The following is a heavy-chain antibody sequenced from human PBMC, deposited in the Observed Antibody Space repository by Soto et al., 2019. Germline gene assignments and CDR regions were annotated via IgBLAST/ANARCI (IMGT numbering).Heavy chain of an antibody. CDR1: GASINTYY. J-gene: IGHJ3*01. CDR3: AVAQPTFDV. Sequence: QVQLQESGPGLVKPSETLSLICTVSGASINTYYWTWIRQTTGKRLEWVGDIFHTGVTTYNPSLKSRVTMTVDTSKKQISLKWSSVTATDTAVYYCAVAQPTFDVWGQGKMVTVSS. V-gene: IGHV4-59*01. D-gene: IGHD5-12*01. CDR2: IFHTGVT.